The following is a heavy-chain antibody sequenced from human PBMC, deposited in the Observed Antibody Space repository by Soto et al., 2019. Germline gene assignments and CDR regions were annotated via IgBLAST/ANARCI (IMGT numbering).Heavy chain of an antibody. CDR1: GFTFSDYY. V-gene: IGHV3-11*01. Sequence: QVQLVESGGGLVKPGGSLRLSCAASGFTFSDYYMSWIRQAPGKGLEWVSYISSSGSTIYYAGSVKGRFTISRDNAKNSLYLRMNSVRAEDTAVYYCARVSAHLLKDAFDIWGQGTMVIVSS. J-gene: IGHJ3*02. CDR3: ARVSAHLLKDAFDI. CDR2: ISSSGSTI.